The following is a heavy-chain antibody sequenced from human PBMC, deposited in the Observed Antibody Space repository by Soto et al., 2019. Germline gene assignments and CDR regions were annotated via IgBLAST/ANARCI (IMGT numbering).Heavy chain of an antibody. J-gene: IGHJ4*02. CDR1: GGSFSGYY. CDR3: VWAHLDY. D-gene: IGHD1-26*01. CDR2: INHSGST. Sequence: TSETLSLTCAVYGGSFSGYYWSWIRQPPGKGLEWIGEINHSGSTNYKPSLKSRVTISVDTSKNQFSLKLSSVTAADTAVYYCVWAHLDYWGQGTLVTVSS. V-gene: IGHV4-34*01.